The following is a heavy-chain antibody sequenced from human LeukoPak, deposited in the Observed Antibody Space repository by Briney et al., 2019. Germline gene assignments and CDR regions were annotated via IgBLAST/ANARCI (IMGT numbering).Heavy chain of an antibody. CDR1: GYTFTSYG. D-gene: IGHD3-10*01. V-gene: IGHV1-18*01. CDR2: ISAYNGNT. J-gene: IGHJ6*03. Sequence: GASVKVSCKASGYTFTSYGISWVRQAPGQGLEWMGWISAYNGNTNYAQKLQGRVTMTTDTSTSTAYMELRSMRSDDTAVYYCARVLFLGSGSYYHYYYYYMDVWGKGTTVTISS. CDR3: ARVLFLGSGSYYHYYYYYMDV.